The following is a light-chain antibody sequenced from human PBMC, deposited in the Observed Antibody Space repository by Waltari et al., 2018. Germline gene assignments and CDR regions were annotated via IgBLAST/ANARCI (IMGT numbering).Light chain of an antibody. CDR2: GAS. CDR3: QHYVRLPAT. J-gene: IGKJ1*01. CDR1: QSVGRT. V-gene: IGKV3-20*01. Sequence: EIVLTQSPGTLSLSPGERATLSCRASQSVGRTLAWYQQKPGQAPRLLIYGASSRATDIPGRFSGSGSGTDFSLTINRLEPEDFAGYFCQHYVRLPATFGQGTKVEIK.